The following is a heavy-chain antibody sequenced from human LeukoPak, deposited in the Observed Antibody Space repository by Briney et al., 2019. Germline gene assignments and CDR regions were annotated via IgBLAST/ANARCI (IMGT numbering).Heavy chain of an antibody. CDR1: GFTFRNYA. J-gene: IGHJ4*02. Sequence: GGSLRLSCAASGFTFRNYAIHGVRQPPGKGPDWVAVISYDGNHTFYADSVKGRFAISRDNSKDTLFLHMNSLRADDTAIYYFARAKRGLTDYWGQGTLVTVSS. CDR2: ISYDGNHT. V-gene: IGHV3-30*09. D-gene: IGHD2-8*01. CDR3: ARAKRGLTDY.